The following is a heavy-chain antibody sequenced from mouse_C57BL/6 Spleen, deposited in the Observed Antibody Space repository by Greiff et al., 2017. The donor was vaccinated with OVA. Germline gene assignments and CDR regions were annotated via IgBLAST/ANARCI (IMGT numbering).Heavy chain of an antibody. CDR2: IDPSDSYT. V-gene: IGHV1-59*01. D-gene: IGHD1-1*01. CDR1: GYTFTSYW. J-gene: IGHJ1*03. CDR3: ARPITTVVARYFDV. Sequence: QVQLQQPGAELVRPGTSVKLSCKASGYTFTSYWMHWVKQRPGQGLEWIGVIDPSDSYTNYNQKFKGKATLIVDTSSSTAYMQLSSLTSEDSAVYYCARPITTVVARYFDVWGTGTTVTVSS.